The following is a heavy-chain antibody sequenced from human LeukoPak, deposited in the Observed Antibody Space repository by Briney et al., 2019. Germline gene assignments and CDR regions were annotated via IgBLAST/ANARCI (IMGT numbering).Heavy chain of an antibody. CDR1: GGSISSYH. J-gene: IGHJ4*02. Sequence: SETLSLTCTVSGGSISSYHWSWMRQPPGKGQEWIGYIYYSGSTNYNPSLKSRVTISVDTSKNQFSLKLSSVTAADTAVYYCARRGYSSGWYYFDYWGQGTLVTVSS. CDR2: IYYSGST. V-gene: IGHV4-59*08. D-gene: IGHD6-19*01. CDR3: ARRGYSSGWYYFDY.